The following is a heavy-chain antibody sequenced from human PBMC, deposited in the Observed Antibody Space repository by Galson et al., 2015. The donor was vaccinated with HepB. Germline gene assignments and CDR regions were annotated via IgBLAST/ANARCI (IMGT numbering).Heavy chain of an antibody. CDR3: ARVDGSGSYYKN. Sequence: LSLTCTVSGGSIRSSSYYWGWLRQPPGKGLEWIGSIYYSGSTYYNPSLKSRVTISVDTSKNQFSLKLSSVTAADTAVYYCARVDGSGSYYKNWGQGTLVTVSS. CDR1: GGSIRSSSYY. V-gene: IGHV4-39*07. J-gene: IGHJ4*02. D-gene: IGHD3-10*01. CDR2: IYYSGST.